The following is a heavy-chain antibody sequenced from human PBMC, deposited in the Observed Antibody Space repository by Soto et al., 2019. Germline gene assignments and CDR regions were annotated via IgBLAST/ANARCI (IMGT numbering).Heavy chain of an antibody. CDR2: IIPILGTP. CDR3: ARAAFRSGYYGYYYGMDV. J-gene: IGHJ6*02. D-gene: IGHD3-3*01. CDR1: GGTFSTHA. Sequence: QVHLEQSGAAVKKPGSSVKVSCKASGGTFSTHALSWVRQAPGQGLEWLGGIIPILGTPNYAQKFQGRVTVTADEYTSTAYMELSRLTSEDTAVDYCARAAFRSGYYGYYYGMDVWGQGTAVTVS. V-gene: IGHV1-69*01.